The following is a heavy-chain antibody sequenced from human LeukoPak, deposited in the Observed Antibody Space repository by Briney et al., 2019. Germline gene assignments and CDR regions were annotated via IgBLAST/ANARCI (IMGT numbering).Heavy chain of an antibody. CDR1: GFSFSTYD. V-gene: IGHV3-48*01. CDR3: ARSMGPGHYYVADY. CDR2: ISSGSSNK. J-gene: IGHJ4*02. Sequence: GGSLRLSCAASGFSFSTYDMNWVRQTPEKGLEWVSYISSGSSNKYYADSVKGRFTISRDNAKNSLFLQMNSLRVEDTAVYYCARSMGPGHYYVADYWGQGTLVTVSS. D-gene: IGHD3-22*01.